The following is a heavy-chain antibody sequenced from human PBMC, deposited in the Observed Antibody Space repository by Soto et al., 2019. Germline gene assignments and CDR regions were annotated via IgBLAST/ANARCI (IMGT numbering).Heavy chain of an antibody. Sequence: GGSLSLSCAASGFTFSSYAMHWVRQAPGKGLEWVAVISYDGSNKYYADSVKGRFTISRDNSKNTLYLQMNSLRAEDTAVYYCARDLYYYDSSGYHVPSALDYWGQGTLVTVSS. CDR1: GFTFSSYA. D-gene: IGHD3-22*01. V-gene: IGHV3-30-3*01. CDR3: ARDLYYYDSSGYHVPSALDY. J-gene: IGHJ4*02. CDR2: ISYDGSNK.